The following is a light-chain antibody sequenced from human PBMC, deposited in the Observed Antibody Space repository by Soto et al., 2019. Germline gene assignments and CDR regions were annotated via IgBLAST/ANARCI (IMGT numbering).Light chain of an antibody. Sequence: DIEMTQSPSSLSASVGDRVTITCRASQNIITYLNWYQQKPGQAHKFLIYAAYSLQSGVQSRFSGRGYGTDFTLTITSLQPEDFATYFCQQGYDTPITFGQGTRVDI. CDR1: QNIITY. CDR3: QQGYDTPIT. CDR2: AAY. V-gene: IGKV1-39*01. J-gene: IGKJ5*01.